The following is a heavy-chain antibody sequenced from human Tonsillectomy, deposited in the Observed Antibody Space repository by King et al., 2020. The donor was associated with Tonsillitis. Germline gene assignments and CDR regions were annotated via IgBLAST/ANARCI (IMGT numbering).Heavy chain of an antibody. Sequence: VQLVESGGGLVQPGGALRLSCAASGFTFNSYAMSWVRQAPGKGLEWVSTISDSGGSTYYADSVKGRFTISRDNYKNTLYLQMNRLRAEETAIYYCAKDRVDDSICYYWRGDYWGQGTLVTVSS. V-gene: IGHV3-23*04. D-gene: IGHD3-22*01. CDR2: ISDSGGST. CDR3: AKDRVDDSICYYWRGDY. CDR1: GFTFNSYA. J-gene: IGHJ4*02.